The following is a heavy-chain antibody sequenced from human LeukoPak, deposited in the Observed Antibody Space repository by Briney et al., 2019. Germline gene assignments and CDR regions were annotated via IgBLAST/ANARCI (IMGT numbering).Heavy chain of an antibody. D-gene: IGHD6-13*01. Sequence: SETLSLTCTVSGGSMSSYYWSWIRQPPGKGLEWIGYIYYSGSTDYNPSLKSRVTVLVDTSKNQFSLKLISVTAADTAVYYCARVNSSSWYLDYWGQGTLVTVSS. V-gene: IGHV4-59*01. CDR1: GGSMSSYY. CDR2: IYYSGST. CDR3: ARVNSSSWYLDY. J-gene: IGHJ4*02.